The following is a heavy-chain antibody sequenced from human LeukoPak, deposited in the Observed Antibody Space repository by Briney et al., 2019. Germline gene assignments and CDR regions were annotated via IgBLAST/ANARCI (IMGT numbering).Heavy chain of an antibody. CDR3: AKDQRSGEYDYGWGPFDI. CDR2: ISASAGSA. J-gene: IGHJ3*02. CDR1: GFTFSNYA. V-gene: IGHV3-23*01. Sequence: GGSLTLSCEVSGFTFSNYAMNWVRQAPGRGLEWVSSISASAGSAVYGVSVKGRFTISRVNAENTLYLQMNSLRADDTAIYYCAKDQRSGEYDYGWGPFDIWGQGTMVTVSS. D-gene: IGHD3-10*01.